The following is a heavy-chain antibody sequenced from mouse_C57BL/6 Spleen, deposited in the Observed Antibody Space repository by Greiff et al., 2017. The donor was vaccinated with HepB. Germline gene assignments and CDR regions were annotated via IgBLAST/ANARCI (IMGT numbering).Heavy chain of an antibody. CDR1: GYAFSSSC. CDR3: SWYGDYEDFDV. V-gene: IGHV1-82*01. CDR2: IYPGDGDT. D-gene: IGHD2-13*01. J-gene: IGHJ1*01. Sequence: VQLQESGPELVKPGASVKISCKASGYAFSSSCMNWVKQRPGKGLEWIGSIYPGDGDTNYNEKFKGKATMTADKSSSTAYMQLSSLTSEDSAVYFCSWYGDYEDFDVWGQGTTVTVSS.